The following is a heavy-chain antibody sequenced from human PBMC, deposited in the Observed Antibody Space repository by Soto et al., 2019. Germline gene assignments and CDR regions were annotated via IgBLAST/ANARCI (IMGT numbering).Heavy chain of an antibody. CDR2: ISGDGSST. V-gene: IGHV3-74*01. Sequence: EVQLVDSGGGLVQPGGSLRLSCAASEFTFRSYWMHWVRQSPGKGLVWVSRISGDGSSTNYADSVKGRFTISRDNAKNTVYLQMNSLRAEDTAVYYCAKEAAGTLFGYWGQGTLVTVSS. CDR1: EFTFRSYW. CDR3: AKEAAGTLFGY. D-gene: IGHD6-13*01. J-gene: IGHJ4*02.